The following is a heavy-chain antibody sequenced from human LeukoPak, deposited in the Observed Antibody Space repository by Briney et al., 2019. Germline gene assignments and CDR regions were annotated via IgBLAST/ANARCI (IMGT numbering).Heavy chain of an antibody. V-gene: IGHV3-30*18. CDR1: GFTFSSYG. J-gene: IGHJ4*02. D-gene: IGHD6-19*01. CDR3: AKDGALAVAGTFDY. CDR2: ISYDGSNK. Sequence: GGSLRLSCAASGFTFSSYGMHWVRQAPGKGLEWVAVISYDGSNKYYADSVKGRFTISRDNSKNTLCLQMNSLRAEDTAVYYCAKDGALAVAGTFDYWGQGTLVTVSS.